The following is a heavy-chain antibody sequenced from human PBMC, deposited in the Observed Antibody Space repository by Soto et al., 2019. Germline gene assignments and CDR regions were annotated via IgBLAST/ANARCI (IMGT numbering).Heavy chain of an antibody. CDR1: GGSISSYY. CDR3: VRRIVSTETFDY. V-gene: IGHV4-59*08. D-gene: IGHD5-12*01. Sequence: SETLSLTCTVSGGSISSYYWSWIQQPPGKGLEWIGYIYYSGSTNYNPSLKSRVTISVDTSKNQFSLKLSSVTAADTAVYYCVRRIVSTETFDYWGQGTLVTVS. J-gene: IGHJ4*02. CDR2: IYYSGST.